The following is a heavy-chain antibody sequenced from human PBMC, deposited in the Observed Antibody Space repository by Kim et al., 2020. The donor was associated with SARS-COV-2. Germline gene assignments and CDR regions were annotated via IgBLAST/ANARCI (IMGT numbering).Heavy chain of an antibody. CDR3: GRDMDYGSSGADY. CDR1: GFSFSSYS. CDR2: ITGSSGSI. J-gene: IGHJ4*03. D-gene: IGHD3-10*01. Sequence: GGSLRLSCAASGFSFSSYSMNWVRQAPGKGLEWVSAITGSSGSIFYADSVKGRFTISRDNAQNSLYLQMNSLRPEDTAVYFGGRDMDYGSSGADYWGQGT. V-gene: IGHV3-21*01.